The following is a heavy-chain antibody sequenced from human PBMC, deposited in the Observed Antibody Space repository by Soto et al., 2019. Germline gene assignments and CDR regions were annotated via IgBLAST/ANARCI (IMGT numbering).Heavy chain of an antibody. Sequence: GGSLRLSCAASGFTFGIYVMTWVRQAPGKGLEWVSAISGGGTTTTYGDSVKGRFTISRDNSKNTLYLQLNGLSAEDTALYYCAKGRSCGTTGCFAYFDSWGRGTLVTVSS. V-gene: IGHV3-23*01. CDR1: GFTFGIYV. CDR2: ISGGGTTT. D-gene: IGHD2-2*01. J-gene: IGHJ4*02. CDR3: AKGRSCGTTGCFAYFDS.